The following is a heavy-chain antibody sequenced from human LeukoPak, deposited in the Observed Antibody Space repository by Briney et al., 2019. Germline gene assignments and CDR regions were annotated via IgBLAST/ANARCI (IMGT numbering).Heavy chain of an antibody. CDR1: GFTFSSYT. J-gene: IGHJ4*02. CDR3: ASGYPYYLDY. D-gene: IGHD5-18*01. Sequence: GTSLRLSCAASGFTFSSYTMHWVRQAPGKGLEWVAVISDDVNNKHYADSVKGRFTISRDNSKNTLFLQMNSLRAEDTAVYYCASGYPYYLDYWGQGTLVTVSS. V-gene: IGHV3-30-3*01. CDR2: ISDDVNNK.